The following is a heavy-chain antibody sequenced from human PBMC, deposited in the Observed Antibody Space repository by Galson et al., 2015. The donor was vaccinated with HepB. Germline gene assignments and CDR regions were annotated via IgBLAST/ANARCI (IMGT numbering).Heavy chain of an antibody. CDR2: INPNIGAT. J-gene: IGHJ3*02. CDR1: GYSFTVYY. D-gene: IGHD6-19*01. V-gene: IGHV1-2*06. Sequence: SVKVSCKASGYSFTVYYMHWVRQAPGQGLEWRGRINPNIGATYYAQKFQGRVSMTRDTSISTAYMELSRLGSDDTAVYYCAKVGAGETRDVFHMWGQGTLVTVSS. CDR3: AKVGAGETRDVFHM.